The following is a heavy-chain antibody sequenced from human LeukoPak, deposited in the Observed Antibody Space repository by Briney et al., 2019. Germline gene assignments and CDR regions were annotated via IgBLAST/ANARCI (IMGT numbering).Heavy chain of an antibody. D-gene: IGHD3-9*01. CDR3: AKDGPLKPQLRYFDWLSDDAFDI. V-gene: IGHV3-23*01. Sequence: GGSLRLSCAASGFTFKLYWMHWVRQAPGKGLEWVSAISGSGGSTYYADSVKGRFTISRDNSKNTLYLQMNSLRAEDTAVYYCAKDGPLKPQLRYFDWLSDDAFDIWGQGTMVTVSS. J-gene: IGHJ3*02. CDR1: GFTFKLYW. CDR2: ISGSGGST.